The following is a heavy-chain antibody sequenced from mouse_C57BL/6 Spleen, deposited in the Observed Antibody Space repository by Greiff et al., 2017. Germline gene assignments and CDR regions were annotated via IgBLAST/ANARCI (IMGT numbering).Heavy chain of an antibody. J-gene: IGHJ3*01. CDR2: ISDGGSYT. D-gene: IGHD1-1*02. Sequence: EVKLVESGGGLVKPGGSLKLSCAASGFTFSSYAMSWVRQTPEKTLEWVATISDGGSYTYYPDNVKGRFTISRDNAKNNLYLQMSHLKSEDTAMYYCARDGGNWFAYWGQGTLVTVSA. CDR3: ARDGGNWFAY. CDR1: GFTFSSYA. V-gene: IGHV5-4*01.